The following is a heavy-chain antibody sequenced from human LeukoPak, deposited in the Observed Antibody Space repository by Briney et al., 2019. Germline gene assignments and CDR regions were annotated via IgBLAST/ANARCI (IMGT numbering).Heavy chain of an antibody. CDR2: INHRGNT. Sequence: SETLSLTCTVSGGSISSYYWSWIRQPAGKGLEWIGEINHRGNTNYNPALQSRVTISADTSTNHFSLKLTFVTAADTAFYYCARGVGSGDFDSWGQGTLVTVS. J-gene: IGHJ4*02. V-gene: IGHV4-34*01. CDR3: ARGVGSGDFDS. CDR1: GGSISSYY. D-gene: IGHD1-26*01.